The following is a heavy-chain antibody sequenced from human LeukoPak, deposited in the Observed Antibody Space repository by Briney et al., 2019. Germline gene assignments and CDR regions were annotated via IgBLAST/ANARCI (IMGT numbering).Heavy chain of an antibody. J-gene: IGHJ4*02. CDR3: ARAFDYAFDY. D-gene: IGHD4-17*01. CDR2: ISSSSSYI. CDR1: EFTSSSYS. V-gene: IGHV3-21*01. Sequence: KTGGSLRLSCAASEFTSSSYSMNWVRQAPGKGLEWVSSISSSSSYIYYADSVKGRFTISRDNAKNSLYLQMNSLRAEDTAVYYCARAFDYAFDYWGQGTLVTVSS.